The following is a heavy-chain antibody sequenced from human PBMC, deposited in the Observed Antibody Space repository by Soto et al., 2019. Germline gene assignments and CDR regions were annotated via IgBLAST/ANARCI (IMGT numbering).Heavy chain of an antibody. Sequence: ASVTVSCQASGYTFTSYGISWVRQAPGQGLEWMGWISAYNGNTNYAQKLQGRVTMTTDTSTSTAYMELRSLRSDDTAVYYCARTSYYDILTGYDYYYYYMDVWGKGTTVTVSS. D-gene: IGHD3-9*01. J-gene: IGHJ6*03. CDR3: ARTSYYDILTGYDYYYYYMDV. V-gene: IGHV1-18*01. CDR2: ISAYNGNT. CDR1: GYTFTSYG.